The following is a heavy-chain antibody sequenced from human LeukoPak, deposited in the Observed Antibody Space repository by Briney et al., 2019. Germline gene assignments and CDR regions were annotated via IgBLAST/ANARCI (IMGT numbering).Heavy chain of an antibody. CDR2: VNPNSGGT. Sequence: ASVKVSCKTSGYTFSDHYVQWVRQAPGQGFEWLGWVNPNSGGTSYARKFRGRVTMTRDMSLSTAYMELTRLTYDDTAVYYCARGALDPETVTNYFEYWAQGTLVTVFS. CDR1: GYTFSDHY. D-gene: IGHD4-17*01. V-gene: IGHV1-2*02. CDR3: ARGALDPETVTNYFEY. J-gene: IGHJ4*02.